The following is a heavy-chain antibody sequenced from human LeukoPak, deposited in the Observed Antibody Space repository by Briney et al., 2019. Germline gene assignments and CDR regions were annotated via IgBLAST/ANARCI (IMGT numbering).Heavy chain of an antibody. CDR2: INHSGST. D-gene: IGHD3-10*01. Sequence: PETLSLTCAVYGGSFSGYYWSWIRQPPGKGLEWIGEINHSGSTNYNPSLKSRVTISVDTSKNQFSLKLSSVTAADTAVYYCARRFYYYYYGMDVWGQGTTVTVSS. CDR1: GGSFSGYY. J-gene: IGHJ6*02. CDR3: ARRFYYYYYGMDV. V-gene: IGHV4-34*01.